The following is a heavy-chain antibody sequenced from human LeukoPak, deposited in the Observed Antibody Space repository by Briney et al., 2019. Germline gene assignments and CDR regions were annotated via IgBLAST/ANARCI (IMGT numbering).Heavy chain of an antibody. CDR3: ARAPVTSCRGAFCYPFDY. V-gene: IGHV3-23*01. CDR1: GFPLSNYA. CDR2: TSSSDDGT. Sequence: GGSLRLSCVASGFPLSNYAMSWVRQVPGKGLEWVSATSSSDDGTYYADSVRGRFTISRDNSKNTLYLQMNRLRVEDAALYYCARAPVTSCRGAFCYPFDYWGQGILVTVSS. J-gene: IGHJ4*02. D-gene: IGHD2-21*01.